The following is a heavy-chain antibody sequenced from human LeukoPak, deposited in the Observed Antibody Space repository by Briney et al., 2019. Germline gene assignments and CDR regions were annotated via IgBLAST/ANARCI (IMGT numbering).Heavy chain of an antibody. CDR3: AKDKYSDTTGYYPTYYGLDV. Sequence: PGGSLRLSCAASGFTFNDFTMHWVRQPPGKGLEWVSSISWNSENIAYADSVKGRFSISRDHAENSLHLLMNSLRLEDTALNFCAKDKYSDTTGYYPTYYGLDVWGQGTTVTVSS. D-gene: IGHD3-22*01. J-gene: IGHJ6*02. CDR2: ISWNSENI. CDR1: GFTFNDFT. V-gene: IGHV3-9*01.